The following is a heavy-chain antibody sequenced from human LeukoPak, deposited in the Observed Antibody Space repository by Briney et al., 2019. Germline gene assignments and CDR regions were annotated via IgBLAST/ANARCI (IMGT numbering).Heavy chain of an antibody. V-gene: IGHV3-7*03. J-gene: IGHJ4*02. CDR1: GFTFSSYC. Sequence: SGGSLRLSCTASGFTFSSYCMSWVRHPPGKGQEWVANIKQDGSEKYYVDSVKRRFTISRDNAKDSLYLQMNSLRAEDPAVYYCAREELYSLSDYWGQGTLVTVSS. D-gene: IGHD1-26*01. CDR2: IKQDGSEK. CDR3: AREELYSLSDY.